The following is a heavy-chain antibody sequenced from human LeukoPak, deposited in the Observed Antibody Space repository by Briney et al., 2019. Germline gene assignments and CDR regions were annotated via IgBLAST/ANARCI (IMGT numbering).Heavy chain of an antibody. J-gene: IGHJ4*02. CDR3: GSIGNQDY. CDR1: SYSISSGYY. Sequence: SETLSLTCTVSSYSISSGYYWGWIRQPPGKGLEWIGSIYHSGSTYYNPSLKSRVTISVDTSKNQFSLKLSSVTAADTAVYYCGSIGNQDYWGQGTLVTVSS. CDR2: IYHSGST. D-gene: IGHD4-23*01. V-gene: IGHV4-38-2*02.